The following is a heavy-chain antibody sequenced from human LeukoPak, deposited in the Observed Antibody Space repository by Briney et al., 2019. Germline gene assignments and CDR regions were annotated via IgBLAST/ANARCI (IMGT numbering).Heavy chain of an antibody. CDR1: GYTFYGYC. D-gene: IGHD5-24*01. J-gene: IGHJ4*02. CDR2: INPKSGGT. Sequence: PGASVKVSCKASGYTFYGYCIHWVRQAPGQGLEWMGWINPKSGGTNYAQKFQDRVTMTRDTSISTAHMELSSLRSDDTAVYYCARALGRMATISPSGHWGQGTLVTVSS. CDR3: ARALGRMATISPSGH. V-gene: IGHV1-2*02.